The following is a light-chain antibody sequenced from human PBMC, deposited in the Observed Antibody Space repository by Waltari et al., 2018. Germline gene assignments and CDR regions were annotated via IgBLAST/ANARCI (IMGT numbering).Light chain of an antibody. CDR1: QSIGRS. CDR2: GAS. J-gene: IGKJ1*01. CDR3: QHYVRLPVT. Sequence: EIMLTQSPCTLSLSPGERATLSCRTSQSIGRSLAWYQQKPGQAPRLLIYGASSRATDLPDRFSGSGSGTDFSLTINTLEPEDCALYYCQHYVRLPVTFGQGTKVEIK. V-gene: IGKV3-20*01.